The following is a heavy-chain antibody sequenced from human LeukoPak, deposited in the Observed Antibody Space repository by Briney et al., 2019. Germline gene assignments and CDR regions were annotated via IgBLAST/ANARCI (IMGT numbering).Heavy chain of an antibody. CDR3: AGSATVTRSLYYYYMDV. D-gene: IGHD4-17*01. Sequence: GGSLRLSCAASGFTVSSNYMSWVRQAPGKGLEWVSVIYSGGSTYYADSVKGRSTISRDNSKNTLYLQMNSLRAEDTAVYYCAGSATVTRSLYYYYMDVWGKGTTVTVSS. V-gene: IGHV3-53*01. CDR2: IYSGGST. CDR1: GFTVSSNY. J-gene: IGHJ6*03.